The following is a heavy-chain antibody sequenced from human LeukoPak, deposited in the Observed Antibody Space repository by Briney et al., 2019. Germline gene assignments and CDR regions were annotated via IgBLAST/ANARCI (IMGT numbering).Heavy chain of an antibody. CDR2: ISSSSSYI. CDR1: GFTFSSYS. V-gene: IGHV3-21*01. J-gene: IGHJ6*02. D-gene: IGHD6-19*01. CDR3: ARDSVQWLPPDGMDV. Sequence: GGSLGLSCAASGFTFSSYSMNWVRQAPGKGLEWVSSISSSSSYIYYADSVKGRFTISRDNAKNSLYLQMNSLRAEDTAVYYRARDSVQWLPPDGMDVWGQGTTVTVSS.